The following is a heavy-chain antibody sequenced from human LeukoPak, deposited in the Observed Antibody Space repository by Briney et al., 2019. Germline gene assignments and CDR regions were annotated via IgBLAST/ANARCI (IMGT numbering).Heavy chain of an antibody. D-gene: IGHD3-16*01. CDR2: IHYSGSA. J-gene: IGHJ4*02. V-gene: IGHV4-39*01. CDR3: ASPKGNSGGDY. Sequence: SETLPLTCTVSGGSISGSRYFWDWIRQSPEKGLEWIGTIHYSGSAYYNPSLESRVTISVDTSKNQFSLHLKSVTAADTAVYYCASPKGNSGGDYWGQGALVTVSS. CDR1: GGSISGSRYF.